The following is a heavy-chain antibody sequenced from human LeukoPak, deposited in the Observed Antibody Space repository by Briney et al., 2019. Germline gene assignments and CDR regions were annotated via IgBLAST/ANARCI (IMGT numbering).Heavy chain of an antibody. Sequence: PGGSLRLSCAASGFTFSSYGMHWVRQAPGKGLEWVAVIWYDGSNKYYADSVKGRFTISRDNSKNTLYLQMNSLRAEDTAVYYCAKVYDGYDFFDYWGQGTLVTVSS. J-gene: IGHJ4*02. CDR1: GFTFSSYG. CDR2: IWYDGSNK. V-gene: IGHV3-33*06. CDR3: AKVYDGYDFFDY. D-gene: IGHD5-12*01.